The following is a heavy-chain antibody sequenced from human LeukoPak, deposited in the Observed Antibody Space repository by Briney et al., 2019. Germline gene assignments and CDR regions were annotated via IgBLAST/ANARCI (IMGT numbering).Heavy chain of an antibody. J-gene: IGHJ5*02. CDR2: INHSGST. Sequence: SETLSLTCAVYGGSFSGYYWSWIRQPPGKGLEWIGEINHSGSTNYNPSLKSRVTISVDTSKNQFSPKLSSVTAADTAVYYCARGRPAEYCSSTSCTRWFDPWGQGTLVTVSS. D-gene: IGHD2-2*01. CDR3: ARGRPAEYCSSTSCTRWFDP. V-gene: IGHV4-34*01. CDR1: GGSFSGYY.